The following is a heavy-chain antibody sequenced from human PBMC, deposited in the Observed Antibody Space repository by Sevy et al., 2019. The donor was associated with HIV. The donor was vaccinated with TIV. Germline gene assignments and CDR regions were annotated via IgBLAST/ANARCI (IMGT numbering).Heavy chain of an antibody. CDR3: ARGDGPGDYYYYMDV. CDR2: IYHSGST. V-gene: IGHV4-30-2*01. Sequence: LRLSCAVSGGSISSGGYSWSWIRQPTGKGLEWIGYIYHSGSTYYNPSLKSRVTISVDRSKNQFSLKLSSVTAADTAVYYCARGDGPGDYYYYMDVWGKGTTVTVSS. J-gene: IGHJ6*03. CDR1: GGSISSGGYS. D-gene: IGHD3-10*01.